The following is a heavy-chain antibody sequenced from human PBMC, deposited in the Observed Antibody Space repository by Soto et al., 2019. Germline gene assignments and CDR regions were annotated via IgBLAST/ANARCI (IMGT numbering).Heavy chain of an antibody. CDR1: GFTFSNAW. D-gene: IGHD3-22*01. CDR2: IKKRADGGTA. Sequence: PGGSLRLSCAASGFTFSNAWMNWVRQAPGKGLEWIGRIKKRADGGTADHATPVKGRFTISRDDSKNTLYLQMNSLKTEDTAVYYCTRVTTYIYDSRGNCYWGQGTLVTVSS. J-gene: IGHJ4*02. V-gene: IGHV3-15*01. CDR3: TRVTTYIYDSRGNCY.